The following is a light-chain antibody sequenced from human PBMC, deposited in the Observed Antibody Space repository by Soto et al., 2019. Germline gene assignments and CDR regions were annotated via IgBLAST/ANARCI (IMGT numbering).Light chain of an antibody. CDR1: QSISSY. V-gene: IGKV1-39*01. CDR3: QQSYSVTFT. Sequence: DIQMTQSPSSLSASVGDRVTITCRSSQSISSYLNWYQQKLGKAPKLLIHAASSLQSGVPSRFSGSGSGTDFTLTISSLQPEDFASYYCQQSYSVTFTFGPGTKVDLK. CDR2: AAS. J-gene: IGKJ3*01.